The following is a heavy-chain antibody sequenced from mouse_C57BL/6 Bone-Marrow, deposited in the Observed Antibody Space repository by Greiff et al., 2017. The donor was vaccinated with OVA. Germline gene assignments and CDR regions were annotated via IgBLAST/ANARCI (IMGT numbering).Heavy chain of an antibody. V-gene: IGHV5-6*01. CDR1: GFTFSSYG. CDR2: ISRGGSYT. D-gene: IGHD1-1*01. J-gene: IGHJ1*03. Sequence: EVQVVESGGDLVKPGGSLKLSCAASGFTFSSYGMSWVRQTPDKRLEWVATISRGGSYTYYPDSVKGRFTISRDNAKNTLYLQMSSLKSEDAAMYYCARQGGSSYVGYCDVWGTGTTVTVSS. CDR3: ARQGGSSYVGYCDV.